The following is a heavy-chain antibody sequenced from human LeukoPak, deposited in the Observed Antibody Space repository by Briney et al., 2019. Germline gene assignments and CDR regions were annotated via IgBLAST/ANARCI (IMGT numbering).Heavy chain of an antibody. Sequence: ASVKVSCKASGGTFSSYAISWVRQAPGQGLEWMGWISAYNGNTNYAQKLQGRVTMTTDTSTSTAYMELRSLRSDNTAVYYCARAKGASYYYGSGRPVDWFDPWGQGTLVTVSS. CDR2: ISAYNGNT. CDR3: ARAKGASYYYGSGRPVDWFDP. J-gene: IGHJ5*02. CDR1: GGTFSSYA. V-gene: IGHV1-18*01. D-gene: IGHD3-10*01.